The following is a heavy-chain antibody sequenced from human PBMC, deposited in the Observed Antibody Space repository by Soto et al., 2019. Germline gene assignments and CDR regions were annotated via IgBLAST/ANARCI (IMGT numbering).Heavy chain of an antibody. D-gene: IGHD3-10*01. CDR3: ARHRDMRVRGVINYYYSYGMDV. J-gene: IGHJ6*02. Sequence: QLQLQESGPGLVKPSETLSLTCTVSGGSISSSSYYWGWLRQPPGKGLEWIGSIYYSGSTYYNPSLKSRVTISVDPSKNQFSLKLSSVTAADTAVYYCARHRDMRVRGVINYYYSYGMDVWGQGTTVTVSS. V-gene: IGHV4-39*01. CDR1: GGSISSSSYY. CDR2: IYYSGST.